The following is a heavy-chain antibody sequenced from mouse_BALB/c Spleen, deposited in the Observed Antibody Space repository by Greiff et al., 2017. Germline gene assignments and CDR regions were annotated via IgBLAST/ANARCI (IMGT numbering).Heavy chain of an antibody. CDR1: GYSITSDYA. CDR3: ARRNFNYGAMDY. J-gene: IGHJ4*01. V-gene: IGHV3-2*02. D-gene: IGHD1-1*01. Sequence: EVQGVESGPGLVKPSQSLSLTCTVTGYSITSDYAWNWIRQFPGNKLEWMGYISYSGSTSYNPSLKSRISITRDTSKNQFFLQLNSVTTEDTATYYCARRNFNYGAMDYWGQGTSVTVSS. CDR2: ISYSGST.